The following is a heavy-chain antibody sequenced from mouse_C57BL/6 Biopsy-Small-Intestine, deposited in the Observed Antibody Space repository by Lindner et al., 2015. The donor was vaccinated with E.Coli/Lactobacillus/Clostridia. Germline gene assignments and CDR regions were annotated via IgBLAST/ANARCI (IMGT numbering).Heavy chain of an antibody. J-gene: IGHJ4*01. D-gene: IGHD1-1*02. CDR1: GYTFTDYY. CDR3: ARETVSSSGGFYYDL. V-gene: IGHV1-84*02. CDR2: INPNSGDI. Sequence: SVKVSCKPSGYTFTDYYIQWLRQAPGQGLEWMGRINPNSGDINYAQKFQGRVTITRDSFASTAYMELTSHTSEDTALYYCARETVSSSGGFYYDLWGQGTLVTVSS.